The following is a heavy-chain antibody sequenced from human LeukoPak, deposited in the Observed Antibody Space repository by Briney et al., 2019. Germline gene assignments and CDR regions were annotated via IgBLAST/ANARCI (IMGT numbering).Heavy chain of an antibody. Sequence: SETLSLTCTVSGGSISSYYWSWIRQPPGKGLKWIGYIYYSGSTNYNPSLKSRVTISVDTSKNQFSLKLSSVTAADTAVYYCARGKWIQLPNAWGQGTLVTVSS. CDR1: GGSISSYY. CDR2: IYYSGST. D-gene: IGHD5-18*01. V-gene: IGHV4-59*01. J-gene: IGHJ5*02. CDR3: ARGKWIQLPNA.